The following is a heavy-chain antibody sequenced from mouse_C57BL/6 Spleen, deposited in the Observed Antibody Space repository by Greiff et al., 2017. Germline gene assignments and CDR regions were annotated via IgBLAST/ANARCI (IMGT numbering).Heavy chain of an antibody. D-gene: IGHD2-4*01. CDR1: GFTFSDYG. J-gene: IGHJ3*01. Sequence: EVHLVESGGGLVKPGGSLKLSCAASGFTFSDYGMHWVRQAPEKGLEWVAYISSGSSTSYYADTVKGRFTISRDKATNTLSLQMTGLRSEDTAMYYYARSYDYVGFACWGQGTLVTVSA. CDR2: ISSGSSTS. CDR3: ARSYDYVGFAC. V-gene: IGHV5-17*01.